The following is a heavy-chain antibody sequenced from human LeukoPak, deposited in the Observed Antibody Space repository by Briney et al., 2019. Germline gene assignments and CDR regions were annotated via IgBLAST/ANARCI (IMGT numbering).Heavy chain of an antibody. J-gene: IGHJ5*02. CDR1: GASISTSTYF. CDR2: ISYLGTT. V-gene: IGHV4-39*01. CDR3: SRHSSVRGVIP. Sequence: SGTLSLTCTLSGASISTSTYFWGWIRRSPGKELEWIGSISYLGTTYFNPSLQSRVSMSIDTSKNQFSLKMSSVTAADTAVYYCSRHSSVRGVIPWGQEALVTVSS. D-gene: IGHD3-10*02.